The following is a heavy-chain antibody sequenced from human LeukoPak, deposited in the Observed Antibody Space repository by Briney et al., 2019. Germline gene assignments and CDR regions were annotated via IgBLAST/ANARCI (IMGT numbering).Heavy chain of an antibody. V-gene: IGHV3-74*01. CDR2: ITRDGSGA. CDR1: GFAFSNYW. J-gene: IGHJ6*02. D-gene: IGHD2-21*02. CDR3: ARGIGDWAYYYYGMDV. Sequence: GGSLRLSCAASGFAFSNYWMHWVRQVPGKGLVWVSRITRDGSGANYADSVKGRFTISRDNAKNTLYLQVNSLRAEDTAVYYCARGIGDWAYYYYGMDVWGQGTTVTVSS.